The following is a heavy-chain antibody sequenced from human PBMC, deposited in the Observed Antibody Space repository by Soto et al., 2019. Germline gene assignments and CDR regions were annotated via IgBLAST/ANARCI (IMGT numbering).Heavy chain of an antibody. V-gene: IGHV5-51*01. CDR1: GYSFTSYW. CDR3: ARHGIVVVPAASGHTGYYYYGMDV. CDR2: IYPGDSDT. J-gene: IGHJ6*02. Sequence: PGESLKIPWKGSGYSFTSYWIGWVRQMPGKGLEWMGIIYPGDSDTRYSPSFQGQVTISADKSISTAYLQWSSLKASDTAMYYCARHGIVVVPAASGHTGYYYYGMDVWGQGTTVTVSS. D-gene: IGHD2-2*01.